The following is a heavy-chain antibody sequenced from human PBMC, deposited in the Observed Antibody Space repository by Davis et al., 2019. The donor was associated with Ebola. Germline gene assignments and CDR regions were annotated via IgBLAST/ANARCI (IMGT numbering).Heavy chain of an antibody. CDR2: IYKDAVHT. J-gene: IGHJ6*04. V-gene: IGHV3-53*01. D-gene: IGHD3-16*01. CDR3: AGDPGLANGMDV. Sequence: PGGSLRLSCAGPGSSVTTNYMSWVRQAPGKGLEWVSVIYKDAVHTYYADSVKGRFTISRDCSKNTLFLQMNSLRADDTAVYFCAGDPGLANGMDVWGKGSTVTVSS. CDR1: GSSVTTNY.